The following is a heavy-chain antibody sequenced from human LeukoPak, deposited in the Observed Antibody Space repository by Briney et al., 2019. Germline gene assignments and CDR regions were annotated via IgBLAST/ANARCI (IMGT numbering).Heavy chain of an antibody. V-gene: IGHV3-23*01. CDR1: GFTFSSYA. J-gene: IGHJ1*01. CDR2: ISGSGGST. Sequence: PGGSLRLSCAASGFTFSSYAMSWVRQAPGKGLEWVSAISGSGGSTYYADSVKGRFTISRDNSKNTLYLQMNSLRAEDTAVYYCAKDRPVTTMVRGVIQHWGQGTLVTVSS. CDR3: AKDRPVTTMVRGVIQH. D-gene: IGHD3-10*01.